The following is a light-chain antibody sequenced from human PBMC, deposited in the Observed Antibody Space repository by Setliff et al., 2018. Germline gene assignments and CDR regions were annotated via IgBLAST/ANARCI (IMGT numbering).Light chain of an antibody. CDR1: SSDVGGYNY. V-gene: IGLV2-14*03. J-gene: IGLJ1*01. Sequence: QSVLTQPASVSGSPGQSITISCTGTSSDVGGYNYVSWYQQHPGKAPKLVIYDVSNRPSGVSNRFSGSKSANTASLTISGLQAEDEADYYCSSYAGSSTLYVFGTGTKVTVL. CDR2: DVS. CDR3: SSYAGSSTLYV.